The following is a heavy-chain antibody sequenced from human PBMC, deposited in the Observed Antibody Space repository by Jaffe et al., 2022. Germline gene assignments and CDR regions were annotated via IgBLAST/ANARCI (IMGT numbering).Heavy chain of an antibody. Sequence: EVQLLESGGGLVQPGGSLRLSCAASGFTFSSYAMSWVRQAPGKGLEWVSAISGSGGSTYYADSVKGRFTISRDNSKNTLYLQMNSLRAEDTAVYYCAKDGTGYCSGGSCYLSGRLFLGAIYDYWGQGTLVTVSS. CDR1: GFTFSSYA. CDR3: AKDGTGYCSGGSCYLSGRLFLGAIYDY. CDR2: ISGSGGST. D-gene: IGHD2-15*01. J-gene: IGHJ4*02. V-gene: IGHV3-23*01.